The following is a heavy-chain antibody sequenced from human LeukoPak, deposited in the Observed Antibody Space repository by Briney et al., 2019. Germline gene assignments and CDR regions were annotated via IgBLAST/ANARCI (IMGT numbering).Heavy chain of an antibody. CDR2: ISNDGGGT. D-gene: IGHD3-22*01. Sequence: HPGGSLRLSCAASGFIFNNYGLIWVRQAPGKGLEWVSAISNDGGGTQYADFVEGRFTISRDNSKNTLFLQMSSLRAEDTALYYCAKGSSGYFADLWGQGTLVPVSS. CDR1: GFIFNNYG. V-gene: IGHV3-23*01. CDR3: AKGSSGYFADL. J-gene: IGHJ5*02.